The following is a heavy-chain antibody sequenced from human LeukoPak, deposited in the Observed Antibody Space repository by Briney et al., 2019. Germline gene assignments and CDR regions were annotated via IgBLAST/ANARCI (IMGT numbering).Heavy chain of an antibody. D-gene: IGHD3-22*01. CDR1: GFTFICYW. V-gene: IGHV3-7*01. CDR3: ARLKRNGYYDSSGYYYFDY. J-gene: IGHJ4*02. Sequence: GGSLRLSCAASGFTFICYWMSWVRQAPGKGLEWVANIKQDGSEKYYVVSVKGRFTNSRDNAKSSLYLQKNSLRAEDTAVYYWARLKRNGYYDSSGYYYFDYWGQGTLVTVSS. CDR2: IKQDGSEK.